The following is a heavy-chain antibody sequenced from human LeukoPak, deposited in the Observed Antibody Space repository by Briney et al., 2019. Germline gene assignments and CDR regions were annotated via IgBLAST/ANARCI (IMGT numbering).Heavy chain of an antibody. CDR2: IYYSGST. D-gene: IGHD2/OR15-2a*01. CDR1: GGSISSYY. CDR3: AKISPGSVDY. Sequence: PSETLSLTCTVSGGSISSYYWSWIRQPPGKGLEWIGYIYYSGSTNYNPSLKSRVTISVDTSKNQFPLKLSSVTAADTAVYYCAKISPGSVDYWGQGTLVIVSS. J-gene: IGHJ4*02. V-gene: IGHV4-59*01.